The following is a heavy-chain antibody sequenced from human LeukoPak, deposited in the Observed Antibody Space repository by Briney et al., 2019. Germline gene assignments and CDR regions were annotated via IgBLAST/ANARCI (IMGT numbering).Heavy chain of an antibody. CDR3: ARLGGFYYYYYGMDV. CDR1: GFTFSSYW. CDR2: ISSSGSTI. V-gene: IGHV3-48*04. J-gene: IGHJ6*04. Sequence: GGSLRLSCAASGFTFSSYWMSWVRQAPGKGLEWVSYISSSGSTIYYADSVKGRFTISRDNAKNSLYLQMNSLRAEDTAVYYCARLGGFYYYYYGMDVWGKGTTVTVSS.